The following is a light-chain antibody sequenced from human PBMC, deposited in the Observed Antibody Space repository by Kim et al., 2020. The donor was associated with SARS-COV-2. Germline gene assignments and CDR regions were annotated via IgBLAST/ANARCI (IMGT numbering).Light chain of an antibody. CDR2: DAS. V-gene: IGKV1-5*01. CDR3: QQYNSYSYS. J-gene: IGKJ2*01. Sequence: GGRVTITCRASQNLESWLAWYQQRPRQPPKLLIYDASILQSGVPSRFSGNGSGTEFSLTISNLQPDDFATYFCQQYNSYSYSFGQGTKLEI. CDR1: QNLESW.